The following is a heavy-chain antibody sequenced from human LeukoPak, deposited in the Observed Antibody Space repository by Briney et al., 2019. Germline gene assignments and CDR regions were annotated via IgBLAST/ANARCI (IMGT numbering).Heavy chain of an antibody. V-gene: IGHV3-7*03. CDR1: GFTFSNYW. Sequence: GGSLRLSCAASGFTFSNYWMSWVRQAPGKGLEWVANIRQDGNEKYYVGSVRGRFTISRDNAKNSLYLQMNSLRAEDAAVYYCARHYDILTGTFPYFWGQGTLVTVSS. D-gene: IGHD3-9*01. J-gene: IGHJ4*02. CDR2: IRQDGNEK. CDR3: ARHYDILTGTFPYF.